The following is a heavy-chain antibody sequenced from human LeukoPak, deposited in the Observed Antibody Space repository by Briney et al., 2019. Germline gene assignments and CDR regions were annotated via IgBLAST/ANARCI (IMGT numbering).Heavy chain of an antibody. D-gene: IGHD3-10*01. J-gene: IGHJ4*02. CDR2: ISYDGSNK. CDR3: AKAPGGVLLWFGEFIDY. CDR1: GFTFSSYG. Sequence: GGSLRLSCAASGFTFSSYGMHWVRQAPGKGLEWVAAISYDGSNKYYADSVKGRFTISRDNSKNTLYLQMNSLRAEDTAVYYCAKAPGGVLLWFGEFIDYWGQGTLVTVSS. V-gene: IGHV3-30*18.